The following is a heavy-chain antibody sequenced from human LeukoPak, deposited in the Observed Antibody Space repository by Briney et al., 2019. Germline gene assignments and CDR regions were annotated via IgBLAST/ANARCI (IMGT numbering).Heavy chain of an antibody. CDR3: ARSGYGSYYYYYGMDV. CDR1: GFTFNTYA. D-gene: IGHD5-18*01. J-gene: IGHJ6*02. V-gene: IGHV3-48*02. Sequence: GGSLRLSCAASGFTFNTYAMSWVRQAPGKGLEWVSYISSSSSTIYYADSVKGRFTISRDNAKNSLHLQMNSLRDEDTAVYYCARSGYGSYYYYYGMDVWGQGTTVTVSS. CDR2: ISSSSSTI.